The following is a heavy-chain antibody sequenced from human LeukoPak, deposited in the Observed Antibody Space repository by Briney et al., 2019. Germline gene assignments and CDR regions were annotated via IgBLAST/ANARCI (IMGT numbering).Heavy chain of an antibody. V-gene: IGHV1-2*06. J-gene: IGHJ5*02. Sequence: SVKYYRQASHYTHIDYHIHQLRQAPGQELDWMEHIHPNTGRTNYAQKFAARVTMTRDTSITTAYMELSGLRSDDTAVYFCAKDREIRGGGFDPWGQGTLVTVSS. D-gene: IGHD3-10*01. CDR3: AKDREIRGGGFDP. CDR2: IHPNTGRT. CDR1: HYTHIDYH.